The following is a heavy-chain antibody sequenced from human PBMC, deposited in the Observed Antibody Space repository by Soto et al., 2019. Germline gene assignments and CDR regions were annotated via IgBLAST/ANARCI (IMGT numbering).Heavy chain of an antibody. V-gene: IGHV4-59*08. J-gene: IGHJ6*02. CDR3: VRQGIGSLHGLVDV. D-gene: IGHD1-26*01. CDR1: SGPSSSHN. Sequence: QVQLQQSGPGLVKPSETLSLTCTVSSGPSSSHNWGWIRQSPGRGLEWIGYVYNTGGTSYNPSLKSRVTISADTSANHISLTLSVVTAADTAIYDCVRQGIGSLHGLVDVWGQGTTVSVSS. CDR2: VYNTGGT.